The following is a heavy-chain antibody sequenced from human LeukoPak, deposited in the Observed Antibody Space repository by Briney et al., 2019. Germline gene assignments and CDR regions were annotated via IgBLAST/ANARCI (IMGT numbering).Heavy chain of an antibody. CDR3: AKLRDEYYYGSGSYFYFDY. CDR1: GFTVSSNS. Sequence: GGSLRLSCTVSGFTVSSNSMSWVRQAPGKGLEWVSFIYSDNTHYSDSVKGRFAISRDNSKNTLYLQMNSLRAEDTAVYYCAKLRDEYYYGSGSYFYFDYWGQGTLVTVSS. V-gene: IGHV3-53*01. D-gene: IGHD3-10*01. CDR2: IYSDNT. J-gene: IGHJ4*02.